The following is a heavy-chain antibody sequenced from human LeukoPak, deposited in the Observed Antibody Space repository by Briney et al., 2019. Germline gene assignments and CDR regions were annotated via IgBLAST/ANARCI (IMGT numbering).Heavy chain of an antibody. CDR1: GXSISNYY. CDR2: IYNSGST. V-gene: IGHV4-59*01. J-gene: IGHJ5*02. CDR3: ARDLTAQNWFDP. Sequence: SETLSLTCTVSGXSISNYYWSWIRQSPGKGLEWIGYIYNSGSTNYNLSLKSRVTISVDTSKNQFSLKLSSVTAADTAVYYCARDLTAQNWFDPWGQGTLVTVSS.